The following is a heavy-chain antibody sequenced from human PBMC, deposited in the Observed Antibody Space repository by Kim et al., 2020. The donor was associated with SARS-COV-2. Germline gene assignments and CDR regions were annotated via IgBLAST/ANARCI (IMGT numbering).Heavy chain of an antibody. D-gene: IGHD3-10*01. V-gene: IGHV3-74*01. Sequence: GVSLRLSCAASGFTFSSYWMHWVRQAPGKGLVWVSHINFDGSSTNYADSVKGRFAISRDNAKNTLYLQMNSLRVEDTAVYFCVRDSPVRADLFDYWGQGT. J-gene: IGHJ4*02. CDR1: GFTFSSYW. CDR3: VRDSPVRADLFDY. CDR2: INFDGSST.